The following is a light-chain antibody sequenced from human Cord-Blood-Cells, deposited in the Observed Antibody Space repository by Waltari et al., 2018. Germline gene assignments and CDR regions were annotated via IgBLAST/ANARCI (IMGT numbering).Light chain of an antibody. Sequence: QLVLTQSPSASASLGASVKLTCTLSSGHSSYAIAWHQQQPEKGPRYLMKLNSDGSHSKGDGIPERFAGSSSGAGRYLTISGLQSEDEADYYCQTWGTGIHGVFGGGTKLTVL. CDR3: QTWGTGIHGV. J-gene: IGLJ3*02. CDR1: SGHSSYA. CDR2: LNSDGSH. V-gene: IGLV4-69*01.